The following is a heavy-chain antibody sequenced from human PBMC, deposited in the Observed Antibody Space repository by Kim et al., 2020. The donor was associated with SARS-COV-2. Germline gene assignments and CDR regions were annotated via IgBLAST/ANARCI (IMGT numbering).Heavy chain of an antibody. CDR2: IKSKTDGGTT. CDR3: TTDQDQYSGYDYTRYYYYGMDV. D-gene: IGHD5-12*01. CDR1: GFTFSNAW. V-gene: IGHV3-15*01. Sequence: GGSLRLSCAASGFTFSNAWMSWVRQAPGKGLEWVGRIKSKTDGGTTDYAAPVKGRFTISRDDSKNTLYLQMNSLKTEDTAVYYCTTDQDQYSGYDYTRYYYYGMDVWGQGTTVTVSS. J-gene: IGHJ6*02.